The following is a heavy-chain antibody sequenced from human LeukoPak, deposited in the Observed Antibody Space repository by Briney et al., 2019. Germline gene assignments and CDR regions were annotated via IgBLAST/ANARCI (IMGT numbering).Heavy chain of an antibody. CDR1: GYTFTGYY. CDR2: INPNSGGT. J-gene: IGHJ4*02. CDR3: AKVRGRTTYDSSGYYQGGFDY. D-gene: IGHD3-22*01. V-gene: IGHV1-2*02. Sequence: ASVKVSCKASGYTFTGYYMHWVRQAPGQGLEWMGWINPNSGGTNYAQKSQGRVTMTRDTSISTAYMELSRLRSDDTAVYYCAKVRGRTTYDSSGYYQGGFDYWSQGTLVTVSS.